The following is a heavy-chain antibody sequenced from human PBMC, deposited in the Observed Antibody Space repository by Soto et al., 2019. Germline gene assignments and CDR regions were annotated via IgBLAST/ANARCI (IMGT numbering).Heavy chain of an antibody. CDR2: ISSTSDNT. V-gene: IGHV3-23*01. J-gene: IGHJ3*02. Sequence: LRLSCAASGFTFSNYAMSWVRQAPGRGLEWVSAISSTSDNTYYADSVKGRFAISRDNSKNTLRLQMNSLRAEDTAVYYCAKAAVNWNDADAFDIWGQGTMVTVSS. CDR3: AKAAVNWNDADAFDI. D-gene: IGHD1-1*01. CDR1: GFTFSNYA.